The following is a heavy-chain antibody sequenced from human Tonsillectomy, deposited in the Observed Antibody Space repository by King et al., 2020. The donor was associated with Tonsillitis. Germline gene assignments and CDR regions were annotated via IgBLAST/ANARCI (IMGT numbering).Heavy chain of an antibody. CDR2: IISSCSYI. V-gene: IGHV3-21*01. Sequence: VQLVESGGGLVKPGGSLRLSCAASGFTFSSYSMNWVRQAPGKGLCWVSSIISSCSYIYYADSGKGRFPISRDNAKNSLYLQMNSLRAEDTAVYYCASDYYDFWSGSSGYDYWGQGTLVTVSS. D-gene: IGHD3-3*01. CDR3: ASDYYDFWSGSSGYDY. CDR1: GFTFSSYS. J-gene: IGHJ4*02.